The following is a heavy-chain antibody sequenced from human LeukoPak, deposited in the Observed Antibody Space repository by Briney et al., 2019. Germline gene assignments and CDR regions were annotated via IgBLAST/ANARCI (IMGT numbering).Heavy chain of an antibody. V-gene: IGHV4-4*07. Sequence: PSETLSLTYSVSGVSISAYYWSWIRQPAGKGLEWIGRIYPGESIYASENTNYNPSLKSRVSMSGDTSKNQVSLKLRSVTAADTAVYYCARDPTTVTTIFDSWGQGTLVTVSS. J-gene: IGHJ4*02. D-gene: IGHD4-17*01. CDR3: ARDPTTVTTIFDS. CDR1: GVSISAYY. CDR2: IYPGESIYASENT.